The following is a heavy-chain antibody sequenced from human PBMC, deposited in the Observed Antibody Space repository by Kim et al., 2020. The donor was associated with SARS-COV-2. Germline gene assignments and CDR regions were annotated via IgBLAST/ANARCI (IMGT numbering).Heavy chain of an antibody. CDR1: GFTVSSNY. D-gene: IGHD2-15*01. Sequence: GGSLRLSCAASGFTVSSNYMSWVRQAPGKGLEWVSVIYSGGSTYYADSVKGRFTISRHNSKNTLYLQMNSLRAEDTAVYYCARQKDIVVVVAATEYYYYYMDVWGKGTTVTVSS. CDR2: IYSGGST. V-gene: IGHV3-53*04. J-gene: IGHJ6*03. CDR3: ARQKDIVVVVAATEYYYYYMDV.